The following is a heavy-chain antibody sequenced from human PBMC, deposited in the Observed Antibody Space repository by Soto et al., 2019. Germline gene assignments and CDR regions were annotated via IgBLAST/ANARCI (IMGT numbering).Heavy chain of an antibody. V-gene: IGHV2-5*02. Sequence: ITLEESGPTLVKPTETLTLTCTFSGFSLTTGVGVGWVRQPPGKALEWLALVYWDDDKHYTPSLMSRLTITKDISKGPVVLTMTNMDPVDPATYYCATLTADFWGPGTLVTVSS. J-gene: IGHJ4*02. CDR2: VYWDDDK. CDR3: ATLTADF. CDR1: GFSLTTGVG.